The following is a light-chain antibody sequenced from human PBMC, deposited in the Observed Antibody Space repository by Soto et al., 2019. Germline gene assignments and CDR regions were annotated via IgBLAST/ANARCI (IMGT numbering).Light chain of an antibody. J-gene: IGKJ3*01. CDR1: QSVSSY. V-gene: IGKV3-11*01. CDR2: DAS. CDR3: QQRSKWPRFT. Sequence: EIVLTQSPATLSLSPGERATLSCRASQSVSSYLAWYQQKPGQAPRLLIYDASNRATGIPARFSGRGYGTDLAVTISSLKHQDFEVYYCQQRSKWPRFTLGPGTNVDIK.